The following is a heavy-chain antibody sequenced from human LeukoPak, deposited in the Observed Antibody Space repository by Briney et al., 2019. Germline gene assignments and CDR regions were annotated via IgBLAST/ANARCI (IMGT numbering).Heavy chain of an antibody. CDR2: ISSSSSYI. CDR3: ARGGVDYCYYYMDV. J-gene: IGHJ6*03. CDR1: GFTFSSFT. V-gene: IGHV3-21*01. D-gene: IGHD3-16*01. Sequence: GGSLRLSCAASGFTFSSFTMNWVRQAPGKGLEGVSCISSSSSYIYYADSVKGRFTISRDNAKNSLYLQMNSLRAEDTAVYYCARGGVDYCYYYMDVWGKGTTVTVSS.